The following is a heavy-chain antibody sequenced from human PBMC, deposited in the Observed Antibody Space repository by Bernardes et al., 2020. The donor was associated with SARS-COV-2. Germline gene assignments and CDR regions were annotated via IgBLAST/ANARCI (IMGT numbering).Heavy chain of an antibody. Sequence: SETLYLTCTVSGGSISSYYWSWIRQPAGKGLEWIGRIYNSGSTNYNPSLKSRVTMSVDTSKNQFSLKLSSVTAADTAVDYCARDSLYCGYDCYLPNYAFDIWGQGTMVTVSS. D-gene: IGHD2-21*02. CDR2: IYNSGST. CDR1: GGSISSYY. J-gene: IGHJ3*02. CDR3: ARDSLYCGYDCYLPNYAFDI. V-gene: IGHV4-4*07.